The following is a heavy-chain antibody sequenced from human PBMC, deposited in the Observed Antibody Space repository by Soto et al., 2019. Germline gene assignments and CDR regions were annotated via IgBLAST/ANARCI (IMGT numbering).Heavy chain of an antibody. CDR2: ISGSGGST. Sequence: GESLKISCAASGFTFSSYAMSWVRQAPGKGLEWVSAISGSGGSTYYADSVKGRFTISRDNSKNTLYLQMNSLRAEDTAVYYCAKAGIVVVVAAQIDYWGQGTLVTVSS. J-gene: IGHJ4*02. CDR3: AKAGIVVVVAAQIDY. D-gene: IGHD2-15*01. CDR1: GFTFSSYA. V-gene: IGHV3-23*01.